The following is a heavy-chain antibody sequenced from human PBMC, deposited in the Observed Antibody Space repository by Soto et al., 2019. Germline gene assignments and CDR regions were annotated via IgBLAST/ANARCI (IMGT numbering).Heavy chain of an antibody. CDR2: IYDSGTT. CDR3: ARGGGLNTRWYEGGFDS. CDR1: GGSFSRGYW. J-gene: IGHJ5*01. D-gene: IGHD6-13*01. V-gene: IGHV4-4*02. Sequence: QVQLQESGPGLVKPSGTLSLTCAVSGGSFSRGYWWSWVRQPPGKGLEWIGEIYDSGTTNYSPSLKSRVTILVDKSKNQFSLRLRSVSAADTALYYCARGGGLNTRWYEGGFDSWGXGXXXXVSS.